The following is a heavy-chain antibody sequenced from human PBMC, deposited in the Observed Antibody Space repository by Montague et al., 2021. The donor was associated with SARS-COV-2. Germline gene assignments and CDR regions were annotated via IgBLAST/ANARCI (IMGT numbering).Heavy chain of an antibody. CDR3: ARWGLNNAFDI. D-gene: IGHD1/OR15-1a*01. CDR1: GDSITDDD. CDR2: IYFTGKT. J-gene: IGHJ3*02. Sequence: SETLSLTCTVSGDSITDDDWSWIRQPPGMGLEWIGSIYFTGKTYYNPSLKSRVTISIDTSKYHFSLRLSSVTAADSAVFYCARWGLNNAFDIWGLGTMITVSS. V-gene: IGHV4-39*02.